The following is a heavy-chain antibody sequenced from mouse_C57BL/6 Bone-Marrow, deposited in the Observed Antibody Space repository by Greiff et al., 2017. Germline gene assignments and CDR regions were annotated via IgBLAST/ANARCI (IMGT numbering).Heavy chain of an antibody. CDR3: ARHAYYSNYGFAY. V-gene: IGHV5-15*01. D-gene: IGHD2-5*01. CDR1: GFTFSDYG. J-gene: IGHJ3*01. CDR2: ISNLAYSI. Sequence: EVKLQASGGGLVQPGGSLKLSCAASGFTFSDYGMAWVRQAPRKGPEWVAFISNLAYSIYYADTVTGRFTISRENAKNTLYLEMSSLRSEDTAMYYCARHAYYSNYGFAYWGQGTLVTVSA.